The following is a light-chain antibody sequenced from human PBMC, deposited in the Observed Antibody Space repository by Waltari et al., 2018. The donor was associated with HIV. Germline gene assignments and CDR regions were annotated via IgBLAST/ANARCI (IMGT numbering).Light chain of an antibody. J-gene: IGLJ3*02. CDR2: GNT. CDR3: QSYDNSLSGHWG. CDR1: SSNIGAGYD. Sequence: QSALTQPPSVSGAPGQRVTISCTGSSSNIGAGYDVHWYQQLPGTATKLLIYGNTNRPSGVPDRFSGSKSGTSASLAITGLQTEDEGTYYCQSYDNSLSGHWGFGGGTKLTVL. V-gene: IGLV1-40*01.